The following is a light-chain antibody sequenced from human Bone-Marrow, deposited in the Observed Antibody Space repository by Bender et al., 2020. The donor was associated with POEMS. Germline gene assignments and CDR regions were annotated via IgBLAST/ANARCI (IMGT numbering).Light chain of an antibody. CDR3: CSDAGGGLFV. CDR2: EVT. J-gene: IGLJ1*01. CDR1: SGDVGSLDS. Sequence: QPALTHPPPVSGPPGQPITISSPGPSGDVGSLDSVPWYHQNQGEVPRLMISEVTKRPSGVSNRFSGSKSGNTASLTISGLQAEDEADYYCCSDAGGGLFVFGTGTAVTV. V-gene: IGLV2-23*02.